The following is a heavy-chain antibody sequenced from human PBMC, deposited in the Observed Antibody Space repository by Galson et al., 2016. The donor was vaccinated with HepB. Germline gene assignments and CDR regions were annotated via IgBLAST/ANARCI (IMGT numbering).Heavy chain of an antibody. CDR1: GFRFDDHA. CDR2: ISWNSGNI. J-gene: IGHJ4*02. V-gene: IGHV3-9*01. Sequence: SLRLSCAASGFRFDDHAMHWVRQAPGKGLEWVSGISWNSGNIGYADSVKGRFTISRDNAKNSLYLQMNSLRAEDTALYYCAKDPNGDYIGAYDSWGQGTLVTVSS. D-gene: IGHD4-17*01. CDR3: AKDPNGDYIGAYDS.